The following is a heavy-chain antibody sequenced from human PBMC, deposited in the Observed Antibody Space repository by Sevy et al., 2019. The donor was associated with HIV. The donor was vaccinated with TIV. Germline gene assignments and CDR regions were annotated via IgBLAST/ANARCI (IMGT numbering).Heavy chain of an antibody. V-gene: IGHV1-18*01. J-gene: IGHJ3*01. Sequence: ASVKVSCKPSGYTFTSFGFTWVRQAPGQGLEWVVSINTYNGNTYYAQRLQGRLSMTTDTSTSTAYMELRSLRSDDTAVYFCGRRDMATSSDAFDFWGQGTMVTVSS. CDR3: GRRDMATSSDAFDF. CDR1: GYTFTSFG. CDR2: INTYNGNT. D-gene: IGHD5-12*01.